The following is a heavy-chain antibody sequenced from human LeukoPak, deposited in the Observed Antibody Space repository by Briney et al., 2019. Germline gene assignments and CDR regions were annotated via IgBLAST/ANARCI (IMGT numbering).Heavy chain of an antibody. CDR3: ARSLPGDSFFDF. V-gene: IGHV3-74*01. Sequence: GGSLRLSCAASGFTFINSWMHWVRQGPGKGLVWVSLSNSDGVTTSYADSVKGRFTISRDNAKNTLYLQMNSLRAEDTAVYYCARSLPGDSFFDFWGQGTLVTVSS. CDR2: SNSDGVTT. CDR1: GFTFINSW. J-gene: IGHJ4*02. D-gene: IGHD2-21*02.